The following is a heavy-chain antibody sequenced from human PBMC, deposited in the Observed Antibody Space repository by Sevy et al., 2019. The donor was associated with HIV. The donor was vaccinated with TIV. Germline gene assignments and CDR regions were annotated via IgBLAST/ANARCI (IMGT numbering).Heavy chain of an antibody. D-gene: IGHD3-16*01. CDR2: IYRSGST. V-gene: IGHV4-4*02. CDR3: ARDRGVARNFDL. J-gene: IGHJ2*01. Sequence: SETLSLTCAVSGGSISSSNWWSWVRQPPGKGLEWIGEIYRSGSTSYNPSLKSRVTISVDKSKNQFSLKLSSVTAADTAVYYCARDRGVARNFDLWGRGTLVTVSS. CDR1: GGSISSSNW.